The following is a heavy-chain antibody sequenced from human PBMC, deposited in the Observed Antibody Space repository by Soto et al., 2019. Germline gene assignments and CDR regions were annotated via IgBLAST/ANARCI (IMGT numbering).Heavy chain of an antibody. Sequence: PSETRSLTCPVSGGSIGIGSYYWIWTRQPPGKGLEWIGYIYYSGSTNYNPSLKSRVTVSVDTSKNQFSLKLSSVTAADTAVYYCARDRGQNSGYLWGQGTLVTVSS. CDR3: ARDRGQNSGYL. J-gene: IGHJ4*02. CDR2: IYYSGST. V-gene: IGHV4-61*01. D-gene: IGHD5-12*01. CDR1: GGSIGIGSYY.